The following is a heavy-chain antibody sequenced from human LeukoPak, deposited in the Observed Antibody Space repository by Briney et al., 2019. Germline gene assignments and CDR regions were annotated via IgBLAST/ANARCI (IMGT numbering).Heavy chain of an antibody. D-gene: IGHD5-18*01. CDR2: THHSGNT. Sequence: SETLSLTCIVSGDSVSGYYWNWIRQPPGKGLEWIGYTHHSGNTLYNPSLKSRVTTSVDTSKNQFSLSLSSVTAADTAVYYCAGSPSSNVDTAMPPRPSYYFDYWGQGTLVTVSS. V-gene: IGHV4-59*02. CDR3: AGSPSSNVDTAMPPRPSYYFDY. CDR1: GDSVSGYY. J-gene: IGHJ4*02.